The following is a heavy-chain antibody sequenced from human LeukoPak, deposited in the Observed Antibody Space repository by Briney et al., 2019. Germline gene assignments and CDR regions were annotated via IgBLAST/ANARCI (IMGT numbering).Heavy chain of an antibody. J-gene: IGHJ4*02. CDR2: ISTNGVTT. V-gene: IGHV3-23*01. Sequence: PGGSLRLSCQTSGFTFGNYAMSWVRQAQGKELEWISAISTNGVTTYYADSVKGRFTISRDNSRHTLSLQMNGLRADDTAVYYCAKGSAAARPYYFDSWGQGTLVAVSS. CDR1: GFTFGNYA. D-gene: IGHD6-6*01. CDR3: AKGSAAARPYYFDS.